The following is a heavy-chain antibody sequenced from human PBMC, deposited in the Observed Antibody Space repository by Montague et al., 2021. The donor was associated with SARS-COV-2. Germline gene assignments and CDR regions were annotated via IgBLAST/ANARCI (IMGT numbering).Heavy chain of an antibody. CDR2: INQSGRT. D-gene: IGHD3-10*01. Sequence: TLSLTCAVYGGSFSGSCWSWIRQPPEKGLEWIGEINQSGRTNNNPSLKSRVLISVDTSKNQFSLKLSSVTAADTAVYYCARRGSSVWGVTVSAELDYWGQGTLVIVSS. CDR3: ARRGSSVWGVTVSAELDY. CDR1: GGSFSGSC. V-gene: IGHV4-34*09. J-gene: IGHJ4*02.